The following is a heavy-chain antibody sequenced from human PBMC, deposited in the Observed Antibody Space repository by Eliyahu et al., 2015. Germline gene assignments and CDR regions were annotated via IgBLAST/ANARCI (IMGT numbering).Heavy chain of an antibody. CDR2: IDDAGST. Sequence: LEWIGYIDDAGSTSYSPSLQSRLSMSIDTSNSQFSLKLTSLTAADTAVYFCAAQQSPILGVRFPLDYWGQGTLVAVSS. CDR3: AAQQSPILGVRFPLDY. D-gene: IGHD2-8*01. V-gene: IGHV4-31*02. J-gene: IGHJ4*02.